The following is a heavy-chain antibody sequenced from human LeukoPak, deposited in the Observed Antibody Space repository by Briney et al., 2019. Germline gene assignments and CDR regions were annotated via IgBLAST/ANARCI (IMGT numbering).Heavy chain of an antibody. CDR1: GFTLDGYS. J-gene: IGHJ4*02. Sequence: GGSLRPSCAASGFTLDGYSMNWVRQAPGKGLEWVTLISYDGINKNYADSVKGRFTISRDNSKNTLYLQMNSLRDEDTAVYYCARDRVPYENSHYYWAFDYWGQGTLVTVSS. CDR3: ARDRVPYENSHYYWAFDY. CDR2: ISYDGINK. D-gene: IGHD3-22*01. V-gene: IGHV3-30*03.